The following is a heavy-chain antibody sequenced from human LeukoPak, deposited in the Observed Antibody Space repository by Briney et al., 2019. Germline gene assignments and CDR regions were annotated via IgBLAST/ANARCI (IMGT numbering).Heavy chain of an antibody. D-gene: IGHD3-22*01. CDR2: INHSGST. V-gene: IGHV4-34*01. Sequence: SETLSLTCAAYGGSFSGYYWSWVRQPPGKGLEWIGEINHSGSTNYNPSLKSRVTISVDTSKNQFSLKLSSVTAADTAVYYCARDGAYYYDSSGYIPGSPDDYWGQGTLVTVSS. CDR3: ARDGAYYYDSSGYIPGSPDDY. J-gene: IGHJ4*02. CDR1: GGSFSGYY.